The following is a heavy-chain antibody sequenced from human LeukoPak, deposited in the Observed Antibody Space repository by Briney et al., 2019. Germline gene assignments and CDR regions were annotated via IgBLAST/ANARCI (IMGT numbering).Heavy chain of an antibody. Sequence: PGGSLRLSCAASGFTFSSYGMHWVRQAPGKGLEWVAFIRYDGSNKYYADSVKGRFTISRDNSKNTLYLQMNSLRAEDTAVYYCAKAYVDTAMVFDYWGQGTLVTVSS. CDR1: GFTFSSYG. CDR2: IRYDGSNK. CDR3: AKAYVDTAMVFDY. D-gene: IGHD5-18*01. V-gene: IGHV3-30*02. J-gene: IGHJ4*02.